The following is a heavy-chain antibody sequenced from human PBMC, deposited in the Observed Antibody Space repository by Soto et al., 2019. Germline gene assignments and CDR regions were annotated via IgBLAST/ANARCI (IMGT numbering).Heavy chain of an antibody. J-gene: IGHJ6*02. Sequence: ASVKVSCKTSGYTFTSFGISWVRQAPGQGLEWMGWISTYKGKTNYAQTFQGRVTMTTDTSTSTVHMEVRSLRSDDTAVYYCAREGVAPYYYYGMDVWGQGTPVTVSS. CDR1: GYTFTSFG. V-gene: IGHV1-18*01. CDR3: AREGVAPYYYYGMDV. D-gene: IGHD5-12*01. CDR2: ISTYKGKT.